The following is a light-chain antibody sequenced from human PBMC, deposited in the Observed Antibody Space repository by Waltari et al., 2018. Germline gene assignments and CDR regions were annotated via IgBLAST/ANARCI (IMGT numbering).Light chain of an antibody. CDR3: CSYATYSPVL. J-gene: IGLJ2*01. CDR1: SSGVGHNYF. V-gene: IGLV2-23*01. CDR2: EGS. Sequence: QSALTQPASVSGSPGQSITISCTGTSSGVGHNYFVSWYQHHPGQAPKLIIYEGSKRPSRISNRFSGFRAGNMASLTISGLQAEDEADYYCCSYATYSPVLLGGGTKLTVL.